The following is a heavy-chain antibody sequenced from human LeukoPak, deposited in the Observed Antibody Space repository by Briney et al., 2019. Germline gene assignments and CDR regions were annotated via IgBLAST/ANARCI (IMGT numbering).Heavy chain of an antibody. J-gene: IGHJ4*02. CDR3: ARIAAAGRSPDY. V-gene: IGHV3-48*03. CDR2: ISSSGSTI. D-gene: IGHD6-13*01. CDR1: GFALCSYE. Sequence: VGSLRLSCAASGFALCSYEMNWGRQAPGKGLEWGSYISSSGSTIYYADSVKGRFTISRDNAKNSLYLQMNSLRAEDTAVYYCARIAAAGRSPDYWGQGTLVTVSS.